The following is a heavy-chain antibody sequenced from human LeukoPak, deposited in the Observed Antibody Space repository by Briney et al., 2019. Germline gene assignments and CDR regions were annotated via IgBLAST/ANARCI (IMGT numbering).Heavy chain of an antibody. Sequence: PGGSLRLSCAASGFTFSLYWITWVRQAPGKGLEWVANIKQDGSEKYYVDSVKGRFTISRDNAKNSLYLQMNSLRAEDTAVYYCARGTPGYDHAFDIWGQGTMVTVSS. J-gene: IGHJ3*02. V-gene: IGHV3-7*04. D-gene: IGHD5-12*01. CDR1: GFTFSLYW. CDR2: IKQDGSEK. CDR3: ARGTPGYDHAFDI.